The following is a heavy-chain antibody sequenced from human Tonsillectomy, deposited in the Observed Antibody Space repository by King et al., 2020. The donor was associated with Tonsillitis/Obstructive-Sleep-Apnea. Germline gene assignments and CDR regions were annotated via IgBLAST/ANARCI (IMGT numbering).Heavy chain of an antibody. CDR1: GFTFSSYE. Sequence: VQLVESGGGLVQPGGSLRLSCAASGFTFSSYEMNWVRQAPGKGLEWVSYISSSGSTIYYADSVKGRFTISRDNAKNSLHLQMNSLRAEDTAVYYCARDPPTVTTEYYYYYYMDVWGKGTTVTVSS. CDR2: ISSSGSTI. V-gene: IGHV3-48*03. D-gene: IGHD4-11*01. CDR3: ARDPPTVTTEYYYYYYMDV. J-gene: IGHJ6*03.